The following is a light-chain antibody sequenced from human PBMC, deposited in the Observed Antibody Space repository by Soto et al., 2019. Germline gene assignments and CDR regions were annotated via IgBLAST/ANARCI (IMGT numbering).Light chain of an antibody. CDR1: NSNNGSNS. V-gene: IGLV1-44*01. Sequence: QSVLTQPPSASGAPGQRVTISCSGSNSNNGSNSVNWYQQLPGTAPKLLIYSNDRRPSGVPDRFSGSKSGTSASLAISGLQSEDEADYYCAAWDDSLNGYVFGTGTKVTVL. CDR3: AAWDDSLNGYV. J-gene: IGLJ1*01. CDR2: SND.